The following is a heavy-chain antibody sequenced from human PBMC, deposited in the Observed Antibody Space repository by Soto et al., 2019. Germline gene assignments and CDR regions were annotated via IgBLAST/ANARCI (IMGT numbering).Heavy chain of an antibody. V-gene: IGHV1-69*01. Sequence: QVQLVQSGAEVKKPGSSVKVSCKASGGTFSSYAISWVRQAPGQGLEWMGGIIPIFGTANYAQKFQGRVTITADESMSTAYMDLSSLRSEDTAVDYCARDASIAARPGAFDIWGQGTMVTVSS. D-gene: IGHD6-6*01. CDR3: ARDASIAARPGAFDI. CDR2: IIPIFGTA. J-gene: IGHJ3*02. CDR1: GGTFSSYA.